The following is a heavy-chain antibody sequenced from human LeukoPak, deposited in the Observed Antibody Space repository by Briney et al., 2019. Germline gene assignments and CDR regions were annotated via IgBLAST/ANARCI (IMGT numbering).Heavy chain of an antibody. CDR3: AREYSSSDNWFDH. CDR2: IYYSGST. V-gene: IGHV4-59*01. J-gene: IGHJ5*02. D-gene: IGHD6-6*01. CDR1: GGSISSYY. Sequence: PSETLSLTCTASGGSISSYYWSWIRQPPGKGLEWIGYIYYSGSTNYNPSLKSRVTISVDTSKNQFSLKLSSVTAADTAVYYCAREYSSSDNWFDHWGQGTLVTVSS.